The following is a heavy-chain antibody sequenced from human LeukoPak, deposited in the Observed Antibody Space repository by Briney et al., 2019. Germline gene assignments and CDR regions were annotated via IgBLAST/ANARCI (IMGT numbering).Heavy chain of an antibody. V-gene: IGHV3-23*01. J-gene: IGHJ4*02. CDR3: AKGPLRWFGELFPEYYFDY. CDR2: ISGSGGST. D-gene: IGHD3-10*01. Sequence: GGSLRLSCAASGFTFSSYAMSWVRQAPGKGLEWVSAISGSGGSTYYADSVKGRFTTSRDNSKNTVYLQMNSLRAEDTAVYYCAKGPLRWFGELFPEYYFDYWGQGTLVTVSS. CDR1: GFTFSSYA.